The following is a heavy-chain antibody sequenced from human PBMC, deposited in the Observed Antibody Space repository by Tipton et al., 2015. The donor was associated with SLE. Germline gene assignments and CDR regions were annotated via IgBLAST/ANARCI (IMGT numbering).Heavy chain of an antibody. Sequence: SLRLSCAASGFTFSSYWMHWVRQAPGKGLVWVSRINSDGSSTSYADSVKGRFTISRDNAKNSLYLQMNSLRAEDTAVYYCARAEAAGPGYGMDVWGQGTTVTVSS. D-gene: IGHD6-13*01. CDR3: ARAEAAGPGYGMDV. V-gene: IGHV3-74*01. CDR2: INSDGSST. J-gene: IGHJ6*02. CDR1: GFTFSSYW.